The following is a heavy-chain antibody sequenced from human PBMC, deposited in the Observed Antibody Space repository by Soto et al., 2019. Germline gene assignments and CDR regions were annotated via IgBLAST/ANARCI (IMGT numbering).Heavy chain of an antibody. CDR2: INHSGST. CDR3: ARPKYSSGWYTPPFDY. V-gene: IGHV4-34*01. CDR1: GGSFSGYY. Sequence: QVQLQQWGAGLLKPSETLSLTCAVYGGSFSGYYWSWIRQPPGKGQEWIGEINHSGSTNYNPSLKSRVTISVDTSKNQVSLKLSSVTAADTAVYYCARPKYSSGWYTPPFDYWGQGTLVTVSS. J-gene: IGHJ4*02. D-gene: IGHD6-19*01.